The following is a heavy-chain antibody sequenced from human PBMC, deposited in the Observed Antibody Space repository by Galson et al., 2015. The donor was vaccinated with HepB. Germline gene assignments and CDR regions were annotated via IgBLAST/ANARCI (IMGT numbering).Heavy chain of an antibody. CDR2: ISYDGSNK. CDR1: GFTFSSYA. D-gene: IGHD5-12*01. CDR3: ARDSSIVATIVMYYFDY. Sequence: SLRLSCAASGFTFSSYAMHWVRQAPGKGLEWVAVISYDGSNKYYADSVKGRFTISRDNSKNTLYLQMNSLRAEDTAVYYCARDSSIVATIVMYYFDYWGQGTLVTVSS. V-gene: IGHV3-30-3*01. J-gene: IGHJ4*02.